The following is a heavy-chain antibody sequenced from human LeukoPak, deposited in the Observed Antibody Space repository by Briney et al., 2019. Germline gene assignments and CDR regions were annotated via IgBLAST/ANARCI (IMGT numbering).Heavy chain of an antibody. CDR3: ARDLDGDYDY. CDR2: IYSGGTT. V-gene: IGHV3-53*01. D-gene: IGHD4-17*01. CDR1: GFIVSSND. J-gene: IGHJ4*02. Sequence: PGGSLRLSCAASGFIVSSNDMTWVRQAPGKGLEWVSVIYSGGTTYYADSVKGRFTISRDNSKNTLYLQMNSLRAEDTAVYYCARDLDGDYDYWGQGTLVTVSS.